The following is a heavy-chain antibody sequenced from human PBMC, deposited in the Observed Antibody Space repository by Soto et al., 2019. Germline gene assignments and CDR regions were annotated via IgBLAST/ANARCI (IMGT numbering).Heavy chain of an antibody. CDR1: GYTFTSYY. J-gene: IGHJ4*02. Sequence: AASVKVSCKASGYTFTSYYMHWVRQAPGQGLEWMGIINSNYGSTSYAQKFQGRVTMTRDTSTSTVYMELSSLRYEDMAVHYCAKDYGGYGNSDYWGQGTLVTVSS. V-gene: IGHV1-46*01. D-gene: IGHD4-17*01. CDR2: INSNYGST. CDR3: AKDYGGYGNSDY.